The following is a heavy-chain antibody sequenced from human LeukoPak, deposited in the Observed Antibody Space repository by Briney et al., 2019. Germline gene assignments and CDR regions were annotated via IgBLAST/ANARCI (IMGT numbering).Heavy chain of an antibody. CDR2: IYYSGST. V-gene: IGHV4-61*05. CDR1: GGSISSSSYY. J-gene: IGHJ4*02. D-gene: IGHD6-6*01. Sequence: SETLSLTCTVSGGSISSSSYYWGWIRQPPGKGLEWIGYIYYSGSTNYNPSLKSRVTISVDTSKNQFSLKLSSVTAADTAVYYCARGPEYGSSPGFDYWGQGTLVTVSS. CDR3: ARGPEYGSSPGFDY.